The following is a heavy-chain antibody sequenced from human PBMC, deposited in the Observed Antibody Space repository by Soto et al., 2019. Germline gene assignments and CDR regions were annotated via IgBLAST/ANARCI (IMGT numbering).Heavy chain of an antibody. CDR2: IYYSGST. V-gene: IGHV4-39*01. Sequence: TETLSLACTVYGVPIISISTYWDLIRQTPVWGLDWIGSIYYSGSTYYNPSLKSRVTISVDTSKNQFSLKLSSVTAADTAVYYCARHYLGNYDILTGYHPTYYGMDVWGQGTTVS. CDR3: ARHYLGNYDILTGYHPTYYGMDV. CDR1: GVPIISISTY. J-gene: IGHJ6*02. D-gene: IGHD3-9*01.